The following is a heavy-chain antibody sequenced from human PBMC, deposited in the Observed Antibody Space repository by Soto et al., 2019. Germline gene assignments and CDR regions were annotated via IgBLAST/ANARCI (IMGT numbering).Heavy chain of an antibody. CDR3: ANGQVPFFQH. V-gene: IGHV3-30*18. Sequence: QVQLVESGGGVVQPGRSLRLSCAASGFTFSSYGMHWVRQAPGKGLEWVAVISYDGSDTYYRDSVKGRFTISRDNSRSTLYLQMNSLRIEDTAVYYCANGQVPFFQHWGQGTLVSVSS. CDR2: ISYDGSDT. CDR1: GFTFSSYG. J-gene: IGHJ1*01.